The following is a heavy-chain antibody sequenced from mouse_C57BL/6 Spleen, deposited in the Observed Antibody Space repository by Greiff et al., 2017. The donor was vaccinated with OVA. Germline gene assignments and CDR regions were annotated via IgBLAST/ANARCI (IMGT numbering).Heavy chain of an antibody. Sequence: VQLQQSGPELVKPGASVKISCKASGYTFTDYYMNWVKQSHGKSLEWIGDINPNNGGTSYNQKFKGKATLTVDKSSSTAYMELRSLTSEDSAVYYCARSGVVAYWYFDVWGTGTTVTVSS. CDR2: INPNNGGT. CDR3: ARSGVVAYWYFDV. J-gene: IGHJ1*03. CDR1: GYTFTDYY. V-gene: IGHV1-26*01. D-gene: IGHD1-1*01.